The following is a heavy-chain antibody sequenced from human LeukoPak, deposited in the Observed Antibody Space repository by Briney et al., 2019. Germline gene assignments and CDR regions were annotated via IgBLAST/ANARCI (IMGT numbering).Heavy chain of an antibody. CDR1: GFTFSRYS. Sequence: PGGSLRLSCAVSGFTFSRYSMNWVRQAPGKGLEWVANIKQDGSEKYYVDSVKGRFTISRDNAKNTLYLQMNSLRAEDTAVYYCARRSAAKDAFDIWGQGTMVTVSS. CDR3: ARRSAAKDAFDI. D-gene: IGHD6-25*01. V-gene: IGHV3-7*01. J-gene: IGHJ3*02. CDR2: IKQDGSEK.